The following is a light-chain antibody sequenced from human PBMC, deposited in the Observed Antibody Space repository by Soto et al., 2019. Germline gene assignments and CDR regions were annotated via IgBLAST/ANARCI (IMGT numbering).Light chain of an antibody. V-gene: IGKV1-39*01. CDR1: QSVSNH. CDR3: QHIHCNIQDLT. Sequence: DIQMTQSPSSLSASVGDRVTITCRASQSVSNHLNWYQQKPGKAPKLLIYASSSLQSGVPSRFSGSGSGTDFPLTISSLQPEDFATYYCQHIHCNIQDLTFGGGTKVEIK. J-gene: IGKJ4*01. CDR2: ASS.